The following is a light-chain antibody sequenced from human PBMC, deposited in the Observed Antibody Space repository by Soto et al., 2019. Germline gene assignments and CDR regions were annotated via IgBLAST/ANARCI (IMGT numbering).Light chain of an antibody. CDR3: QHYNSYSEA. V-gene: IGKV1-5*03. J-gene: IGKJ1*01. CDR1: QSISSW. Sequence: GDRVTITCRASQSISSWLAWYQQKPGKAPKLLIYKASTLKSGVPSRFSGSGSGTKFTLTISSLQPDDFATYYCQHYNSYSEAFGQGTKVDIK. CDR2: KAS.